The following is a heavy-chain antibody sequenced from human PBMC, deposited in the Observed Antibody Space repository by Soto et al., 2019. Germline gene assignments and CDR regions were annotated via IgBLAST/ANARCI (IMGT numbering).Heavy chain of an antibody. Sequence: QVQLVQSGAEVKKPGSSVKVSCKASGGTFSSYAISWVRQAPGQGLEWMGGIIPIFGTANYAQKFQGRVTITADKSTSTAYMELSSLKSEAKYVYYCARGREPKYYFDYWGQGTLVTVSS. CDR1: GGTFSSYA. D-gene: IGHD1-1*01. V-gene: IGHV1-69*06. CDR2: IIPIFGTA. CDR3: ARGREPKYYFDY. J-gene: IGHJ4*02.